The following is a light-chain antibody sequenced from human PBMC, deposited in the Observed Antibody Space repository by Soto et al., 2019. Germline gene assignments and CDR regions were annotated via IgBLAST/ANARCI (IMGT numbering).Light chain of an antibody. CDR1: SGHSSYA. CDR2: LNSDGSH. CDR3: QTWGTGIGL. V-gene: IGLV4-69*01. Sequence: QLVLTQSPSASASLGASVKLTCTLSSGHSSYAIAWHQQQPEKGPRYLMKLNSDGSHSKGDGIPDRFSGSSSGAERYLTISSRHSEDEADYYCQTWGTGIGLFGGGTKLTVL. J-gene: IGLJ2*01.